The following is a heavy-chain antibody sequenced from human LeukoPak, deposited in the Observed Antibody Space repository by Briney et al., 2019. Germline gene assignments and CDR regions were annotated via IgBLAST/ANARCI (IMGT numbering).Heavy chain of an antibody. CDR2: IIGSGTST. CDR3: AKGWIDY. J-gene: IGHJ4*02. CDR1: GFTFSSHA. D-gene: IGHD2-2*03. V-gene: IGHV3-23*01. Sequence: PGGSLRLSCAASGFTFSSHAMSWVRQGPGKGLDWVSGIIGSGTSTYYADSVKGRFTISKDNSKNTLYLQMNSLRAEDTAVYYCAKGWIDYWGQGTLVTVSS.